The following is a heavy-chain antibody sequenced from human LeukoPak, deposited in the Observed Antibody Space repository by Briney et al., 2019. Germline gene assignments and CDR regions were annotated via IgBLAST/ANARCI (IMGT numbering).Heavy chain of an antibody. Sequence: GGSLGLSCAASGFTFSSYAMSWVRQAPGKGLEWVSAISGSGGSTYYADSVKGRFTISRDNSKNTLYLQMNSLRAEDTAVYYCAKDNYYYYYGMDVWGQGTTVTVSS. J-gene: IGHJ6*02. V-gene: IGHV3-23*01. CDR3: AKDNYYYYYGMDV. CDR2: ISGSGGST. CDR1: GFTFSSYA.